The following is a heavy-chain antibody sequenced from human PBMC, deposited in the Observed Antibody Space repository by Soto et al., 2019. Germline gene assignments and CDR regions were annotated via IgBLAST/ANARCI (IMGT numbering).Heavy chain of an antibody. CDR1: GYTFTGYY. V-gene: IGHV1-2*02. J-gene: IGHJ5*02. D-gene: IGHD3-9*01. CDR2: INPNSGGT. CDR3: AGYGDSNVILTGYFS. Sequence: ASVQVSCNASGYTFTGYYMHWGLQAPGQGLEWMGWINPNSGGTNYAQKFQGRVTMTRDTSISTAYMELSRLRSDDTAVYYCAGYGDSNVILTGYFSWGQGTLVTVSS.